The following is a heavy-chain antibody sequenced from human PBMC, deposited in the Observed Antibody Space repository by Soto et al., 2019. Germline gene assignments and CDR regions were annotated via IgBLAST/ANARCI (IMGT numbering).Heavy chain of an antibody. Sequence: QVQLQESGPGLVKPSETLSLSCTVSGGSISSYYWSWFRQSPGKRMEWIGYVHHSWGSSYNPSLQRRDAISLATSKVQFTLKVTSVTATDTAVYYCARQGFGQLHGLVDVWGQGTTVTVSS. CDR3: ARQGFGQLHGLVDV. CDR2: VHHSWGS. V-gene: IGHV4-59*08. CDR1: GGSISSYY. D-gene: IGHD3-10*01. J-gene: IGHJ6*02.